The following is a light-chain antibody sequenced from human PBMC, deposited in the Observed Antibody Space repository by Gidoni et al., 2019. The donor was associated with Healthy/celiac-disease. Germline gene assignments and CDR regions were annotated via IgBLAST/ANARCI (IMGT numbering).Light chain of an antibody. V-gene: IGKV3-15*01. J-gene: IGKJ4*01. CDR3: QQYNNWPLT. CDR1: QSVSSN. CDR2: GAS. Sequence: EIVMTQSPATLSVSPGERATLSCRASQSVSSNLAWYQQKPGQAPRLLIYGASTRATGIAARFTLTISSLQSEDSAVYYCQQYNNWPLTFGGGTKVEIK.